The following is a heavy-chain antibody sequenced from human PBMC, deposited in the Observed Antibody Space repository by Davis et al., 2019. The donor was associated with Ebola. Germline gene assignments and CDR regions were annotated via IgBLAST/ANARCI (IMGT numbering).Heavy chain of an antibody. D-gene: IGHD3-22*01. Sequence: GESLKISCAASGFTFSSYWMHWVRQAPGKGLVWVSRINSDGSSTSYADSVKGRFTISRDNAKNTLYLQMNSLRAEDTAVYYCAREPRGSSGFEYFQHWGQGTLVTVSS. J-gene: IGHJ1*01. CDR2: INSDGSST. V-gene: IGHV3-74*01. CDR1: GFTFSSYW. CDR3: AREPRGSSGFEYFQH.